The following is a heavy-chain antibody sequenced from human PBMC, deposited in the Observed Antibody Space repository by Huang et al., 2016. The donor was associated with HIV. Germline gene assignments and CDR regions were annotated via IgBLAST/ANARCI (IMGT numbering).Heavy chain of an antibody. D-gene: IGHD6-13*01. Sequence: EVQLLESGGGLVQPGGSLRLSCAASGFTFSSYAMSWVRQAHGKGREWVAVIRCGGGSTYYADSVKGRFTISRDNSKNTLYLQMNSLRAEDAAVYYCAIDPYSSSWFDHFDYWGQGTLVTVSS. V-gene: IGHV3-23*01. CDR2: IRCGGGST. CDR3: AIDPYSSSWFDHFDY. CDR1: GFTFSSYA. J-gene: IGHJ4*02.